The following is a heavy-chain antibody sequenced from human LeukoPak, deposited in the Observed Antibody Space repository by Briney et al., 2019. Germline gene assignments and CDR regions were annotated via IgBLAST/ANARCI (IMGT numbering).Heavy chain of an antibody. V-gene: IGHV3-33*01. CDR3: ARGEQQLVLPFDY. CDR2: IWYDGSNK. Sequence: GGSLRLSCAASGFTFSSYGMHWVRQAPGKGLEWVAVIWYDGSNKYYADSVKGRFTISRDNSKNTLYLQMSSLRAEDTAVYYCARGEQQLVLPFDYWGQGTLVTVSS. J-gene: IGHJ4*02. CDR1: GFTFSSYG. D-gene: IGHD6-13*01.